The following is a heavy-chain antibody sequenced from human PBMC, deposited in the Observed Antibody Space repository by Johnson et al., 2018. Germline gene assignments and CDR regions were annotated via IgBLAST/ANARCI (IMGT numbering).Heavy chain of an antibody. Sequence: QVQLVQSGGGVVQPGRSLRLSCAASGFTFSDYAMHWVRQAPGKGLEWVAVISYDGSNKYYADSVKGRFTIPRDNSKNTLYLQMNSLRAEDTAGYYCAKESGGGRDAFDIWGQGTMVTVSS. CDR3: AKESGGGRDAFDI. D-gene: IGHD1-26*01. V-gene: IGHV3-30*04. CDR2: ISYDGSNK. J-gene: IGHJ3*02. CDR1: GFTFSDYA.